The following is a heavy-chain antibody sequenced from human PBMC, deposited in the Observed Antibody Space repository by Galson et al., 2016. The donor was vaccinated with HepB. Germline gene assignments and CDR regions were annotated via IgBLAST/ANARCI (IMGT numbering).Heavy chain of an antibody. CDR1: GFTFSGYG. J-gene: IGHJ4*02. Sequence: SLRLSCAASGFTFSGYGMHWARQAPGKGLEWMAADSMDGRRKFYADSVKGRFTISRDNSNNILFLQMSSLRVDDTAVYFCSKRHEYCPPVGCSVDYWGQGTLVSVSS. CDR2: DSMDGRRK. D-gene: IGHD2/OR15-2a*01. V-gene: IGHV3-30*18. CDR3: SKRHEYCPPVGCSVDY.